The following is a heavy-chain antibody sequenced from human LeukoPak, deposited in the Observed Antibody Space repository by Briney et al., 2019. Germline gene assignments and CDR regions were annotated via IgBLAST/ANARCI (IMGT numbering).Heavy chain of an antibody. J-gene: IGHJ4*02. Sequence: SETLSLTCAVYRGSFSGYYWSWIRQPPGKGLEWIGEIHHSGSTNYNPSLKSRVTISVDTSKNQFSLKLSSVTAADTAVYYCARGVITGTTAPFDYWGQGTLVTVSS. CDR3: ARGVITGTTAPFDY. D-gene: IGHD1-7*01. CDR1: RGSFSGYY. V-gene: IGHV4-34*01. CDR2: IHHSGST.